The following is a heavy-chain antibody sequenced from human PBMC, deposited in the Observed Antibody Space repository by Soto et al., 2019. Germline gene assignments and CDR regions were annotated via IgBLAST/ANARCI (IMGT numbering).Heavy chain of an antibody. D-gene: IGHD2-2*01. CDR3: TRYPGDY. CDR1: GCTFSGYS. V-gene: IGHV3-48*02. J-gene: IGHJ4*02. CDR2: ISTYSTTI. Sequence: GGSLRLPCAASGCTFSGYSMNWVRQAPGKGLEWVAYISTYSTTIYYADSVKGRFTVSRDNVKNSLSLQMNSLRDEDTAVYYCTRYPGDYWGQGTLVTVSS.